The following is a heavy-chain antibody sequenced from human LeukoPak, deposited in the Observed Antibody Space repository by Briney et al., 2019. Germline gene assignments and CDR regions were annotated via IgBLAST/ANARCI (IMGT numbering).Heavy chain of an antibody. CDR1: GFTFTGYY. J-gene: IGHJ4*02. CDR3: VREGNELLSKNFDY. CDR2: IDPHSGGT. V-gene: IGHV1-2*02. D-gene: IGHD2-21*02. Sequence: ASVKVSCKASGFTFTGYYIHWVRQAPGQGLEWMGYIDPHSGGTNSPQKFQGRVTMTTDTSISAAYMELSSLISDDTAMYYCVREGNELLSKNFDYWGQGTLVTVSS.